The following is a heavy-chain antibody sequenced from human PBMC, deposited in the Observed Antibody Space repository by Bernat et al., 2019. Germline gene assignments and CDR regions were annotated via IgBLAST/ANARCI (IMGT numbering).Heavy chain of an antibody. CDR3: ARDRYYNSGADSSPNFYYAMDV. D-gene: IGHD3-22*01. CDR1: GFSFSSYS. Sequence: EVQLVESGGGFLQPGGSLRLSCAASGFSFSSYSMNWVRHAPGKGLEWVSYISDTGSAFYYADSVKGRCTISRDNAKSSLYLQLNSLRAEDTAVYYCARDRYYNSGADSSPNFYYAMDVWGQGTTVTVS. J-gene: IGHJ6*02. CDR2: ISDTGSAF. V-gene: IGHV3-48*01.